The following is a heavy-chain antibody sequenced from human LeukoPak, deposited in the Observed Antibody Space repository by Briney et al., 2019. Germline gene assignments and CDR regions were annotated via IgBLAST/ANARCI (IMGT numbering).Heavy chain of an antibody. V-gene: IGHV1-2*06. CDR1: GYTFTGYY. CDR3: AREDDTSWFDP. D-gene: IGHD3-22*01. Sequence: ASVKVSCKASGYTFTGYYMHWVRQAPGQGLEWMGRINPNSGGTNYAQKFQGRVTMTRDTSISTAYMELSRLRSDGTAVYYCAREDDTSWFDPWGQGTLVTVSS. CDR2: INPNSGGT. J-gene: IGHJ5*02.